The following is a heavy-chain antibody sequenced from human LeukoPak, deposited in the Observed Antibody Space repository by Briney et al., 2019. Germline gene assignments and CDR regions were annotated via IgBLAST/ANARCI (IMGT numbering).Heavy chain of an antibody. J-gene: IGHJ4*02. CDR2: IYSDNT. Sequence: GGSLRLSCTVSGFTVSSNSMSWVRQAPGKGLEWVSFIYSDNTHYSDSVKGRFTDSRDNSKNTLYLQMNSLRAEDSAVYYCGRRAGAYSHPYYYWGQGTLVTVSS. CDR3: GRRAGAYSHPYYY. V-gene: IGHV3-53*01. CDR1: GFTVSSNS. D-gene: IGHD4/OR15-4a*01.